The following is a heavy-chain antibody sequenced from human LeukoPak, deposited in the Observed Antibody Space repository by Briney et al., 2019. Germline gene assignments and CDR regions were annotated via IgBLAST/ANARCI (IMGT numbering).Heavy chain of an antibody. Sequence: GGSLRLSCAASGFTFSDYYMSWIRQAPGKGLEWVSYISSSGSTIYYADSVKGRFTISSDNAKNSLYLQMLSLRAEDTAIYYCARESGFRGDAFDIWGQGTMVTVSS. J-gene: IGHJ3*02. D-gene: IGHD1-1*01. CDR3: ARESGFRGDAFDI. CDR2: ISSSGSTI. V-gene: IGHV3-11*04. CDR1: GFTFSDYY.